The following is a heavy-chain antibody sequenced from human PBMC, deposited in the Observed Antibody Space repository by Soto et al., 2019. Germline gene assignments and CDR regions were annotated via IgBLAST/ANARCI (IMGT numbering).Heavy chain of an antibody. V-gene: IGHV4-59*08. D-gene: IGHD3-9*01. CDR3: ARTVLGPDLLADSFVDYYYCMDV. Sequence: QVQLQESGPGLVRPSETLSLTCTVSGGSISNFYWSWIRQPPGKGLEWIGYVYYTGSTSYNPSLKRRVTFSADSSRGQFSLRLNSVTAADTAVYYCARTVLGPDLLADSFVDYYYCMDVWGQGTTVTVSS. J-gene: IGHJ6*02. CDR1: GGSISNFY. CDR2: VYYTGST.